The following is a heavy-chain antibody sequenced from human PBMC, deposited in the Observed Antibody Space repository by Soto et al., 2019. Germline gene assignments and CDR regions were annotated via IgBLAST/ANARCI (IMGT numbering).Heavy chain of an antibody. CDR2: MNPNSGNT. D-gene: IGHD6-6*01. CDR3: ARRGIAARASQSYYYYYYYMDV. V-gene: IGHV1-8*01. CDR1: GYTFTSYD. J-gene: IGHJ6*03. Sequence: GASVKVSCKASGYTFTSYDINWVRQATGQGLEWMGWMNPNSGNTGYAQKFQGRVTMTRNTSISTAYMELSSLRSEDTAVYYCARRGIAARASQSYYYYYYYMDVWGKATTVTVSS.